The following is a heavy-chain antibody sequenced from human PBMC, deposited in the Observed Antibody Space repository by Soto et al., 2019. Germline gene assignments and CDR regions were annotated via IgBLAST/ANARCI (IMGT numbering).Heavy chain of an antibody. CDR3: ARVPGP. V-gene: IGHV4-30-2*01. CDR1: GGSISSGGYS. CDR2: MYHSGSP. J-gene: IGHJ5*02. Sequence: QLQLQESGSGLVKPSQTLSLTCAVSGGSISSGGYSWSWIRQPPGKGLEWIGYMYHSGSPYYTPSLESCVTTTVDRSKTQFSLQLSSVPAADTAVYYCARVPGPWGQGTLVTVSS.